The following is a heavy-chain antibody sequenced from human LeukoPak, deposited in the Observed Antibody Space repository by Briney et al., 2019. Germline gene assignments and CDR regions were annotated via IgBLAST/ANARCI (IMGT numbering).Heavy chain of an antibody. CDR1: GYTFTSYD. D-gene: IGHD6-19*01. CDR3: ARAAVAEADWFDP. J-gene: IGHJ5*02. CDR2: MNPNSGNT. Sequence: GASVTVSFTASGYTFTSYDINWVRQATGQGLEWMGWMNPNSGNTGYAQKFQGRVTITRNTSISTAYMELSSLRSEDTAVYYCARAAVAEADWFDPWGQGTLVTVSS. V-gene: IGHV1-8*01.